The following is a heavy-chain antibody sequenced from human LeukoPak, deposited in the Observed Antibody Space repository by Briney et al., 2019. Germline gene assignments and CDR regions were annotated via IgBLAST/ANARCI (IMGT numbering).Heavy chain of an antibody. Sequence: PGRSLRLSCAASGFTFSSYAMHWVRQAPGKGLEWVAVISYDGSNKYYADSVKGRFTISRDNSKNTLYLQMNCLRAEDTAVYYCARGPERTGVGTRYYYDMDVWGQGTTVTVSS. CDR2: ISYDGSNK. V-gene: IGHV3-30-3*01. J-gene: IGHJ6*02. CDR3: ARGPERTGVGTRYYYDMDV. CDR1: GFTFSSYA. D-gene: IGHD2-8*01.